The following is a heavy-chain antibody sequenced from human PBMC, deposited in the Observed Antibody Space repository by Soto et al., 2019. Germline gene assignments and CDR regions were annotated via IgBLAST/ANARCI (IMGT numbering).Heavy chain of an antibody. J-gene: IGHJ3*02. D-gene: IGHD3-10*01. CDR1: GFTFSSYS. CDR2: ISSSSSTI. CDR3: AADELYYYSSGSRDI. V-gene: IGHV3-48*02. Sequence: GGSLRLSCAASGFTFSSYSMNWVRQAPGKGLEWVSYISSSSSTIYYADSVKGRFTISRDNAKNSLYLQMNSLRDEDTAVYYCAADELYYYSSGSRDIWGQGTMVTVSS.